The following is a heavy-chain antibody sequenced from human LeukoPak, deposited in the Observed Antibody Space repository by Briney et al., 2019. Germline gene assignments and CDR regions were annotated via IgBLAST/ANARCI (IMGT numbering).Heavy chain of an antibody. D-gene: IGHD5-18*01. CDR2: IWYDGSNK. V-gene: IGHV3-33*06. CDR1: GFTFSSYG. CDR3: AKGSPGYSYGLYY. Sequence: PGGSLRLSCAASGFTFSSYGMHWVRQAPGKGLEWVAVIWYDGSNKYYADSVKGRFTISRDNSKNTLYLQMNSLRAEDTAVYYCAKGSPGYSYGLYYWGQGTPVTVSS. J-gene: IGHJ4*02.